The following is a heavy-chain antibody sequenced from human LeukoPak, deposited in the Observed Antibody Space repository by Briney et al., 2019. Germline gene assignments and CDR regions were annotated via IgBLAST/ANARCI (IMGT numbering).Heavy chain of an antibody. CDR1: GFTFSIYA. CDR3: ARRDFYGGNSLDAFDI. D-gene: IGHD4-23*01. V-gene: IGHV3-30-3*01. J-gene: IGHJ3*02. Sequence: GKSLRLSCAASGFTFSIYAMHWVRQAPGKGLEWVAIISYDGTIKDYADSVKGRSTISRDNSKNTLYLQMNSLRAEDTAVYYCARRDFYGGNSLDAFDIWGQGTMVTVSS. CDR2: ISYDGTIK.